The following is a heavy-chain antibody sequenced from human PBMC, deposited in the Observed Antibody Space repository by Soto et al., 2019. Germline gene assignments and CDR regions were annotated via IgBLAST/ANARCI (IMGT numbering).Heavy chain of an antibody. CDR2: ISAYNGNT. J-gene: IGHJ6*01. Sequence: ASVKVSCKASGYTFTSYGISWVRQAPGQGLEWMGWISAYNGNTNYAQKLQGRLTMTTDTSTSTAHMELRSLSSDDTAVYYRARDPGIALYYYYSGRDGWGKGTTVTVDS. V-gene: IGHV1-18*04. CDR3: ARDPGIALYYYYSGRDG. D-gene: IGHD3-3*02. CDR1: GYTFTSYG.